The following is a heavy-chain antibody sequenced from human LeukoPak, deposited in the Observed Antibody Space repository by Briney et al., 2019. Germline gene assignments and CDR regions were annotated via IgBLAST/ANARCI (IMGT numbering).Heavy chain of an antibody. V-gene: IGHV1-8*01. J-gene: IGHJ5*02. CDR2: MNPNSGHT. CDR3: ARVTGGRYCSTTSCYMRGWFDP. Sequence: ASVKVSCKASAYTFTTSDINWVRQAAGQGLEWMGWMNPNSGHTGYAQKFQGRVTITADESTRTAYMELSSLRSEDTAVYYCARVTGGRYCSTTSCYMRGWFDPWGQGTLVTVSS. CDR1: AYTFTTSD. D-gene: IGHD2-2*02.